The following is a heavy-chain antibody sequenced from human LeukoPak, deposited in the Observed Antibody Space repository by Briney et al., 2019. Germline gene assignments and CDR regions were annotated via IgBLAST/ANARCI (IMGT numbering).Heavy chain of an antibody. CDR2: IDWDDDK. V-gene: IGHV2-70*11. CDR1: GFSLSTSGMC. J-gene: IGHJ5*02. D-gene: IGHD3-3*01. Sequence: SGPTLVKPTQTLTLTCTFSGFSLSTSGMCASWIRQPPGKALEWLARIDWDDDKYYSTSLKTRLTISKDTSKNQVVLTMTNMDPVDTATYYCARSRRDFWSGTNWFDPWGQGTLVTVSS. CDR3: ARSRRDFWSGTNWFDP.